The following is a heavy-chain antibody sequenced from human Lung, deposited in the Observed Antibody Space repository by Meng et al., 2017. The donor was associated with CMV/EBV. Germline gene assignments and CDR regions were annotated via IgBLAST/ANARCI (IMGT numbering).Heavy chain of an antibody. V-gene: IGHV3-11*01. CDR2: ISSGGSTI. Sequence: LTXAPSRFTFSDYYMSWIRQAPGKGLEWVSYISSGGSTIYYADSVKGRFTISRANAKNSLYLQMNSLRAEDTAVYYCAIDIWLYSSGWIGFQHWGQGTLVTVSS. CDR3: AIDIWLYSSGWIGFQH. D-gene: IGHD6-19*01. CDR1: RFTFSDYY. J-gene: IGHJ1*01.